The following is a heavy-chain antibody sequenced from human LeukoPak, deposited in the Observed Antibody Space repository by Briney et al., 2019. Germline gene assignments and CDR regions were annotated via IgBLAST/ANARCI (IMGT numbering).Heavy chain of an antibody. Sequence: HPGGSLRLSCAASGFTFSSYAMHWVRQAPGKGLEYVSAISSNGGSTYYANSVKGRFTISRDNSKNTLYLQMNSLRAEDTAVYYCANAEDSSGWYRNFDYWGQGTLVTVSS. J-gene: IGHJ4*02. V-gene: IGHV3-64*01. CDR3: ANAEDSSGWYRNFDY. CDR1: GFTFSSYA. D-gene: IGHD6-19*01. CDR2: ISSNGGST.